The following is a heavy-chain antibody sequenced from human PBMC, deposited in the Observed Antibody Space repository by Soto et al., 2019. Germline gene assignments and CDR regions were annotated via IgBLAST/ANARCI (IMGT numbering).Heavy chain of an antibody. D-gene: IGHD1-26*01. V-gene: IGHV3-11*06. J-gene: IGHJ4*02. CDR3: VRTPREPDY. CDR1: GFTFSAYY. CDR2: ISGSSGDT. Sequence: PGGSLRLSCEASGFTFSAYYMNWIRQAPGKGLEWVSYISGSSGDTNYADSVRGRFTISRDNTKNSLYLQMNSLRADDTAIYYCVRTPREPDYWGQGTLVTVSS.